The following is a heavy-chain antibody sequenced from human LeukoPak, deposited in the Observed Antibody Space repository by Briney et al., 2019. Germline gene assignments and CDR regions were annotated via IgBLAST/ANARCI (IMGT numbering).Heavy chain of an antibody. J-gene: IGHJ5*02. Sequence: SETLSLTGTVSGGSISSYHWSWIPQPPGKGMEWIGYIYYSGSTNYNPSLKSRVTISVDTSKNQFSLKLSSVTAADTAVYYCARARPAEHLDYDGNWFDPWGQGTLVTVSS. CDR2: IYYSGST. V-gene: IGHV4-59*01. D-gene: IGHD4-17*01. CDR1: GGSISSYH. CDR3: ARARPAEHLDYDGNWFDP.